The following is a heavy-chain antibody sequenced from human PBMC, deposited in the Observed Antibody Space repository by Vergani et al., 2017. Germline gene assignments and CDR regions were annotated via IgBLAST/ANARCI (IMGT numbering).Heavy chain of an antibody. D-gene: IGHD6-6*01. CDR3: ARATGPSNYGQLVLYYYYMDV. Sequence: EVQLVETGGGLIQPGGSLRLSCAASGFTVSSNYMSWVRQAPGKGLEWVSVIYSGGSTYYADYVKGRFTISRDNSKNTLYLQMNSMRAEDTAVYYCARATGPSNYGQLVLYYYYMDVWGKGTTVTVSS. CDR2: IYSGGST. J-gene: IGHJ6*03. V-gene: IGHV3-53*02. CDR1: GFTVSSNY.